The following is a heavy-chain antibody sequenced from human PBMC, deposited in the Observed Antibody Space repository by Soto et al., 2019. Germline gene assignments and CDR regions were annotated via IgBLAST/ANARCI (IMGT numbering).Heavy chain of an antibody. V-gene: IGHV5-51*01. CDR3: ARQSDSSGYHSD. J-gene: IGHJ4*02. Sequence: GESLKISCKASGYSFTNYWIGWVRQMPGKGLEWMGIIFPGDSDTSYSPSFQGQVTISVDKSITTAYLQWSSLKASDTAMYYCARQSDSSGYHSDWGQGTLVTASS. D-gene: IGHD3-22*01. CDR1: GYSFTNYW. CDR2: IFPGDSDT.